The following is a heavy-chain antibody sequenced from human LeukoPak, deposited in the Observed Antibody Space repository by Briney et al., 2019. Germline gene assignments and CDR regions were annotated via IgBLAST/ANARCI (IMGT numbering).Heavy chain of an antibody. J-gene: IGHJ3*02. CDR2: ISYDGSNK. V-gene: IGHV3-30*04. Sequence: GGSLRLSCAASGFTFSSYAMHWVRQAPGKGLEWVAVISYDGSNKYYADSVKGRFTISRDNSKNTLYLQMNSLRAEDTAVYYCASGSYEFAFDIWGQGTMVTVSS. D-gene: IGHD1-26*01. CDR1: GFTFSSYA. CDR3: ASGSYEFAFDI.